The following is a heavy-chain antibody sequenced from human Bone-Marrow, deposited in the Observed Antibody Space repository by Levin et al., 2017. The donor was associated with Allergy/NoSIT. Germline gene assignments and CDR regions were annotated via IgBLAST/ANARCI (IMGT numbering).Heavy chain of an antibody. CDR2: INSAGTTI. J-gene: IGHJ4*02. CDR3: ARDSHDHGDFVASAIEF. Sequence: GESLKISCAASGFNFNDYYMSWIRQAPGKGLEWVSYINSAGTTIFYSDSVKGRFTSSRDHARNTLFLQMNSLRAEDTAVYYCARDSHDHGDFVASAIEFWGQGTLVTVSS. CDR1: GFNFNDYY. V-gene: IGHV3-11*01. D-gene: IGHD4-17*01.